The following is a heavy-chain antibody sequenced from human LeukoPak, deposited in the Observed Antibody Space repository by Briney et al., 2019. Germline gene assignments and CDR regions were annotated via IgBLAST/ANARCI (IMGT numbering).Heavy chain of an antibody. CDR3: AKNVYSSSWYYFDY. V-gene: IGHV3-23*01. J-gene: IGHJ4*02. D-gene: IGHD6-13*01. CDR1: GFTFSSYA. CDR2: ISGSGGST. Sequence: GGSLRLSCAASGFTFSSYAMSWVRHAPGKGLEWVSAISGSGGSTYYADSVKGRFTISRDNSKNTLYLQMNSLRAEDTAVYYCAKNVYSSSWYYFDYWGQGTLVTVSS.